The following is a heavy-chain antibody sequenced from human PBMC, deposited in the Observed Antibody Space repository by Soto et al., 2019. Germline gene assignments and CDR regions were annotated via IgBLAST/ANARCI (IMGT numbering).Heavy chain of an antibody. J-gene: IGHJ6*02. CDR1: GFTFSNAW. CDR2: IKSKTDGGTT. CDR3: TTDEGTAMVTVWDYYYYYGMDV. Sequence: GGSLRLSCAASGFTFSNAWMSWVRQAPGKGLEWVGRIKSKTDGGTTDYAAPVKGRFTISRDDSKNTLYLQMNSLKTEDTAVYYCTTDEGTAMVTVWDYYYYYGMDVWGQGTTVTVSS. V-gene: IGHV3-15*01. D-gene: IGHD5-18*01.